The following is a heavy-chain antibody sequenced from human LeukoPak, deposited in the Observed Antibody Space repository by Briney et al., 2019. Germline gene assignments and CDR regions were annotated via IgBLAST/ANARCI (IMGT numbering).Heavy chain of an antibody. CDR1: GFTFSGFG. CDR3: AKDRYSYAFEYSDS. Sequence: GGSLRLSCAASGFTFSGFGMHWVRQAPGKGLDWVAVISNDGSKKYYADSVKGRFTISRDNSKNTLSLQVSSLRTEDTAVYYCAKDRYSYAFEYSDSWGQGTLVTVSS. CDR2: ISNDGSKK. J-gene: IGHJ4*02. V-gene: IGHV3-30*18. D-gene: IGHD5-18*01.